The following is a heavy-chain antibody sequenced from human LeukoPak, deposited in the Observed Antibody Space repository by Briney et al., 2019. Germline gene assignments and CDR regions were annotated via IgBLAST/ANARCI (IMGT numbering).Heavy chain of an antibody. V-gene: IGHV4-59*01. CDR1: GGSISSYY. D-gene: IGHD3-22*01. CDR2: IYYSGST. Sequence: PSETLSFTCTVSGGSISSYYWSWIRQPPGKGLEWIGYIYYSGSTNYNPSLKSRVTISVDTSKNQFSLKLSSVTAADTAVYYCARGRYDSSGYYVDYWGQGTLVTVSS. J-gene: IGHJ4*02. CDR3: ARGRYDSSGYYVDY.